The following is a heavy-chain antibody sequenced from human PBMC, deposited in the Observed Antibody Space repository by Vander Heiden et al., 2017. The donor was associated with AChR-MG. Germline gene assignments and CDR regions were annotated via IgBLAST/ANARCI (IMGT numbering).Heavy chain of an antibody. CDR2: IYYTGST. CDR1: GGSISSSDSY. CDR3: AIRPRSSSGKIDS. D-gene: IGHD3-10*01. J-gene: IGHJ4*02. V-gene: IGHV4-39*01. Sequence: QLQLQESGPGVVKPSETLSLTCTVSGGSISSSDSYWGWIRQPPGKGLEWIGSIYYTGSTYYNPALKSRVTISVDTSKNQFSLKMTSVTAADTAVYYCAIRPRSSSGKIDSWGQGTLVTVSS.